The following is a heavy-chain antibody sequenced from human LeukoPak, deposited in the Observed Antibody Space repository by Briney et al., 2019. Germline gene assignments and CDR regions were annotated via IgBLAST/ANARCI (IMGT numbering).Heavy chain of an antibody. CDR2: INPSGGST. J-gene: IGHJ4*02. CDR1: GYTFTSYY. CDR3: ARVRKVGATEDDY. D-gene: IGHD1-26*01. V-gene: IGHV1-46*01. Sequence: ASVKVSCKASGYTFTSYYMHRVRQAPGQGLEWMGIINPSGGSTSYAQKFQGRVTMTRDMSTSTVYMELSSLRSEDTAVYYCARVRKVGATEDDYWGQGTLVTVSS.